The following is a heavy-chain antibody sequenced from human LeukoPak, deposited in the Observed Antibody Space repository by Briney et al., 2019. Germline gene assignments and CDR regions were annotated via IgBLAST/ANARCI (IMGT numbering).Heavy chain of an antibody. D-gene: IGHD2-2*02. Sequence: SETLSLTCTVSGGSISSYYWSWIRQPPGKGLEWIGYIYYSGSTNYNPSLKSRVTISVDTSKNQFSLKLSSVTAADTAVYYCARAYCSSTSCYTIDYWGQGTLVTVSS. CDR2: IYYSGST. CDR3: ARAYCSSTSCYTIDY. CDR1: GGSISSYY. J-gene: IGHJ4*02. V-gene: IGHV4-59*01.